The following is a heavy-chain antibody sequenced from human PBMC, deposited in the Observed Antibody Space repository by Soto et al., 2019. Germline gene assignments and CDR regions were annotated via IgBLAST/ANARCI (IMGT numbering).Heavy chain of an antibody. CDR1: GYTFTGYY. D-gene: IGHD3-22*01. CDR3: ARDPSGRLDKTRPSNNWFDP. V-gene: IGHV1-2*02. CDR2: INPNSGGT. Sequence: WASVKVSCKASGYTFTGYYMHWVRQAPGQGLEWMGWINPNSGGTNYAQKFQGRVTVTRDTSISTAYMELSRLRSDDTAVYYCARDPSGRLDKTRPSNNWFDPWGQGTLVTVSS. J-gene: IGHJ5*02.